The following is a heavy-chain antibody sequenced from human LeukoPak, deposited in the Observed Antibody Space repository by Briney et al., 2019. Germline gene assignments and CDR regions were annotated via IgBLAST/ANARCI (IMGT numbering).Heavy chain of an antibody. Sequence: ASVKVSCKASGYTFTSYEINWVRQATGQGLEWMGWMNPNSGNTGYAQKFQGRVTMTRNTSISTAYMELSSLRSEDTAVYYCARVRDGTQDYDFWSGYYLYYYYYYMDVWGKGTTVTVSS. J-gene: IGHJ6*03. CDR1: GYTFTSYE. CDR2: MNPNSGNT. V-gene: IGHV1-8*01. CDR3: ARVRDGTQDYDFWSGYYLYYYYYYMDV. D-gene: IGHD3-3*01.